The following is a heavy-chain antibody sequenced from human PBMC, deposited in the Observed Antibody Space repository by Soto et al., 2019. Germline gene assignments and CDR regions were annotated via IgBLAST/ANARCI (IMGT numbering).Heavy chain of an antibody. D-gene: IGHD1-20*01. V-gene: IGHV3-23*01. CDR3: XXXXXXTVWGSXXYPVP. Sequence: EVQLLESGGGLVQPGGSLRLSCAASGFRFSTYAMTWVRQAPGXGXXXVSAISGSGDIRYHADSVKGRFTISRDNXQXXXXXXXXXXXXXXXXXXXXXXXXXXTVWGSXXYPVPWGQGTLVTVSS. CDR2: ISGSGDIR. J-gene: IGHJ5*02. CDR1: GFRFSTYA.